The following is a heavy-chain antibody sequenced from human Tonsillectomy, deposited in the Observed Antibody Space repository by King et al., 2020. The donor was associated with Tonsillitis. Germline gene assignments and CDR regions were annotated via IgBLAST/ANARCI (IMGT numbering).Heavy chain of an antibody. CDR2: INHSGST. Sequence: VQLQQWGAGLLKPSETLSLTCAVYGGSFSGYYWSWIRQPPGKGLEWIGEINHSGSTNYNPSLKSRVTISVDTSKNQFSLKLSSVTAADTAVYYCARGGFGTPTTLYFFDYWGQGTLVTVSS. CDR3: ARGGFGTPTTLYFFDY. CDR1: GGSFSGYY. J-gene: IGHJ4*02. D-gene: IGHD1-7*01. V-gene: IGHV4-34*01.